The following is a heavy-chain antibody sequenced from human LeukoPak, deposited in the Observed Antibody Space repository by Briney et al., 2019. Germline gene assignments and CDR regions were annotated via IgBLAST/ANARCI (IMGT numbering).Heavy chain of an antibody. V-gene: IGHV1-3*01. CDR1: GYSFNTYY. Sequence: ASVKVSCKASGYSFNTYYMNWVRQAPGQGLEWLGWINAGNGNTKYSQKFQGRVTITRDTSASTAYMELSSLRSEDTAVYYCARSSVYSSSWTVGYWGQGTLVTVSS. CDR2: INAGNGNT. CDR3: ARSSVYSSSWTVGY. D-gene: IGHD6-13*01. J-gene: IGHJ4*02.